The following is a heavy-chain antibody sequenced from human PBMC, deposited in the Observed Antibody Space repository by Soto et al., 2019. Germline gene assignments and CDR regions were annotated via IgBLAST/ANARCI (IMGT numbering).Heavy chain of an antibody. CDR2: ISAYNGNT. V-gene: IGHV1-18*04. CDR3: ARDATITRVRGVISNFDY. D-gene: IGHD3-10*01. CDR1: GYTFTSYG. J-gene: IGHJ4*02. Sequence: ASVKVSCKASGYTFTSYGISWVRQAPGQGLEWMGWISAYNGNTNYAQKLQGRVTMTTDTSTSTAYMELRSLRSDDTAVYYCARDATITRVRGVISNFDYWGQGTLVTVSS.